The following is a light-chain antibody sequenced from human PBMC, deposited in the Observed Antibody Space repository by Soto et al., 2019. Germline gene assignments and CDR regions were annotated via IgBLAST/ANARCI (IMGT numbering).Light chain of an antibody. J-gene: IGLJ2*01. CDR3: SSYTSSSTRV. Sequence: QSVLTQPASVSGSPGQSITISCTGSSSDVGGYNYVSWYQQHPGKAPKLMIYEVSNRPSGISNRFSGSKSGNTASLTLSGLQAEDEADYYCSSYTSSSTRVFGGGTKGTVL. CDR1: SSDVGGYNY. V-gene: IGLV2-14*01. CDR2: EVS.